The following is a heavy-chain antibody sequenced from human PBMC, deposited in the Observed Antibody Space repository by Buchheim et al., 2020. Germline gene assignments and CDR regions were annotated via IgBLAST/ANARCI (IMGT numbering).Heavy chain of an antibody. CDR3: GRDAVAAAGAEDFAF. CDR2: INPTDDYT. Sequence: HVQLMQSGAEVKKPGASVKVSCKASGYTFTSYYIHWVRQAPGQGLEWMALINPTDDYTEYAQRLQGRVAVTSDRSTNTVYMELSSLISEDTAMYYCGRDAVAAAGAEDFAFWGQGT. V-gene: IGHV1-46*03. CDR1: GYTFTSYY. J-gene: IGHJ4*02. D-gene: IGHD6-13*01.